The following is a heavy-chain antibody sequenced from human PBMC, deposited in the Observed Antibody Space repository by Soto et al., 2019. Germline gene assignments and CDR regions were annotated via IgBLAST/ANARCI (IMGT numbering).Heavy chain of an antibody. CDR1: GFTFSSYW. CDR2: INSDGSST. CDR3: ASSPSIGDNY. J-gene: IGHJ4*02. D-gene: IGHD3-16*01. Sequence: GGSLRLSCAASGFTFSSYWMHWVRQAPGKGLMWVSRINSDGSSTSYADSVKGRFTISRDNAKNTLFLQMNSLRAEDTAVYYSASSPSIGDNYWGQGTLVTVSS. V-gene: IGHV3-74*01.